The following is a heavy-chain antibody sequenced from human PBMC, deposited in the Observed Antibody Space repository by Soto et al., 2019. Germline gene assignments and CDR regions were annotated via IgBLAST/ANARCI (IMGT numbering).Heavy chain of an antibody. Sequence: SETLSLTCAVYGGSFSGYYWSWIRQPPGKGLEWIGEINHSGSTNYNPSLKSRVTISVDTSKNQFSLKLSSVTAADTAVYYCARKPNGAAAHTCNWFDPCRERTLFPAS. D-gene: IGHD6-13*01. CDR1: GGSFSGYY. J-gene: IGHJ5*02. V-gene: IGHV4-34*01. CDR2: INHSGST. CDR3: ARKPNGAAAHTCNWFDP.